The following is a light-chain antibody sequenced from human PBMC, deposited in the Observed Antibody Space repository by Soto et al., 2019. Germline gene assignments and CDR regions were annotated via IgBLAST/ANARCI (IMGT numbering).Light chain of an antibody. Sequence: DIQMTQSPSTLCAFVGDRVTITCRASQRISSWLAWYQQKPGKAPKFLIYDGSTLESGVPARFSGSGSGTEFTLTISSLQPDDFGTYFCQQYDSYPWTFGQGTKVDNK. CDR3: QQYDSYPWT. CDR1: QRISSW. CDR2: DGS. J-gene: IGKJ1*01. V-gene: IGKV1-5*01.